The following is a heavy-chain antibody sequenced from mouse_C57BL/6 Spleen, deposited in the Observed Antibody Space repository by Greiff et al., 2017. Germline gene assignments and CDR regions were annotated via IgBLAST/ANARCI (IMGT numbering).Heavy chain of an antibody. J-gene: IGHJ4*01. D-gene: IGHD1-1*01. Sequence: QVQLKQPGAELVKPGASVKLSCKASGYTFTSYWMHWVKQRPGQGLEWIGMIHPNSGSTNYNEKFKSKATLTVDKSSSTAYMQLSSLTSEDSAVYYCARGVVAYYYAMDYWGQGTSVTVSS. CDR3: ARGVVAYYYAMDY. V-gene: IGHV1-64*01. CDR1: GYTFTSYW. CDR2: IHPNSGST.